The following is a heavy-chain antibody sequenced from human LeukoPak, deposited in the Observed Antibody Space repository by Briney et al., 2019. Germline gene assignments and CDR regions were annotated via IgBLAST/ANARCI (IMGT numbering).Heavy chain of an antibody. V-gene: IGHV4-59*08. CDR2: IYYSGST. D-gene: IGHD3-10*01. J-gene: IGHJ3*02. CDR1: GGSINSYY. Sequence: PSETLSLTCTVSGGSINSYYWSWIRQPPGKRLEWIGWIYYSGSTNYNPSLKSRVTISVDTSKNQFSLKLSSVTAADTAVYYCARRHKVGAGDALDIWGQGTMVTVSS. CDR3: ARRHKVGAGDALDI.